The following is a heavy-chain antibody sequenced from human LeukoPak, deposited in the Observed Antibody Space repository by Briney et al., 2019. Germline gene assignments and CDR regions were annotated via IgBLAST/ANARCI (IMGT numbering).Heavy chain of an antibody. Sequence: SETLSLTCTVSGGSISSGGYYWSWIRQHPGKGLEWIGYIYYSGSTYYNPSLKSRVTISVDTSKNQFSLKLSSVTAADTAVYYCARGSGILGPYYDFWSGYSAFDYWGQGTLVTVSS. V-gene: IGHV4-31*03. CDR2: IYYSGST. D-gene: IGHD3-3*01. CDR1: GGSISSGGYY. J-gene: IGHJ4*02. CDR3: ARGSGILGPYYDFWSGYSAFDY.